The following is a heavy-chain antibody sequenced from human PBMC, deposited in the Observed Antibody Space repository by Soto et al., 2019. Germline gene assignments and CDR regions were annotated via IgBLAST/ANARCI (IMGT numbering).Heavy chain of an antibody. CDR3: VRDRPSYSYFFDI. D-gene: IGHD3-10*01. CDR1: GYTFTSYY. CDR2: INPSGGST. V-gene: IGHV1-46*01. J-gene: IGHJ3*02. Sequence: QVQLVQSRAEVKKPGASVKVSCKASGYTFTSYYMHWVRQAPGQGLEWMAIINPSGGSTSYAQKFQGRVTMTRDTSTSTVYMELSSLRSEDTAVYYCVRDRPSYSYFFDIWGQGTMVTVSS.